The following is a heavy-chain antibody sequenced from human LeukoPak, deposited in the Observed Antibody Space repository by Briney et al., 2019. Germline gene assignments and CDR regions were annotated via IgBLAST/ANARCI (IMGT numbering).Heavy chain of an antibody. J-gene: IGHJ4*02. CDR3: ARGRDDYYDSSGYYPPFDY. CDR1: GGTFSSYA. CDR2: IIPIFGTA. V-gene: IGHV1-69*01. D-gene: IGHD3-22*01. Sequence: SVKVSCKASGGTFSSYAISWVRQAPGQGLEWMGGIIPIFGTANYAQKFQGRVTITADESTSTAYMELSSLRSEDTAVYYCARGRDDYYDSSGYYPPFDYWGQGTLVTVSS.